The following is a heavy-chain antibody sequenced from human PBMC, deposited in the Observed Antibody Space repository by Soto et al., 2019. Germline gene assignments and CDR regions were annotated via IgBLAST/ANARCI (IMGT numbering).Heavy chain of an antibody. CDR2: IDNAGTDS. J-gene: IGHJ6*04. V-gene: IGHV3-74*01. CDR3: ARGWFGPDV. D-gene: IGHD3-10*01. CDR1: GFTFSSYW. Sequence: LRLSCAASGFTFSSYWMSWVRQAPGKGLVWVSGIDNAGTDSTYADSVKGRFTSSRDNAKNMLYLQMNSLRVEDTAVYYCARGWFGPDVWGKGTTVTVSS.